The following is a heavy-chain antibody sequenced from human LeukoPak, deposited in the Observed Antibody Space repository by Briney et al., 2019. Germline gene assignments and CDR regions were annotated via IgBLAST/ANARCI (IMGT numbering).Heavy chain of an antibody. CDR2: ISGSGGST. CDR3: AKALYCSSASCGWFDP. D-gene: IGHD2-2*01. Sequence: GGSLRLSCAASGFTFSSYAMSWVRQAPGKGLEWISAISGSGGSTYYADSVEGRFTTSRDNSKNTLYLQVNSLRAEDTAVYYCAKALYCSSASCGWFDPWGQGTLVTVSS. V-gene: IGHV3-23*01. J-gene: IGHJ5*02. CDR1: GFTFSSYA.